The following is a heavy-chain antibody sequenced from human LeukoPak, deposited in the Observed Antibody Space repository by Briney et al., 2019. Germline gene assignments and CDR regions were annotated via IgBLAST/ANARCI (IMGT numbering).Heavy chain of an antibody. J-gene: IGHJ4*02. V-gene: IGHV4-59*01. CDR2: IFYSGST. D-gene: IGHD1-26*01. CDR3: ARGGGWELPFDY. CDR1: GGSFISYD. Sequence: SETLSLTCTVSGGSFISYDWSWIRQPPGKGLEWIGHIFYSGSTDYNPSLKSRVTISVDTSKNQFSLKLSSVTAADTAVYYCARGGGWELPFDYWGQGTLVTVSS.